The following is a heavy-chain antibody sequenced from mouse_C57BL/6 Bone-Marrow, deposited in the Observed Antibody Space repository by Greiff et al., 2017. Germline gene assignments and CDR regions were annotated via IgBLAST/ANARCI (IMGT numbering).Heavy chain of an antibody. J-gene: IGHJ1*03. Sequence: QVQLQQPGAELVRPGTSVKLSCKASGYTFTSYWMHWVKQRPGHGLEWIGVIDPSDSYTNYNQKFKGKATLTVDTSSSTAYMQLSSLTSEDSAVYYCASPFYYGSSDPDWYFDVWGTGTTVTVSS. V-gene: IGHV1-59*01. CDR1: GYTFTSYW. CDR2: IDPSDSYT. D-gene: IGHD1-1*01. CDR3: ASPFYYGSSDPDWYFDV.